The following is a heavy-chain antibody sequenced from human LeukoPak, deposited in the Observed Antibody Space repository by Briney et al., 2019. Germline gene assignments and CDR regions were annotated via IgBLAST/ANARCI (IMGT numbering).Heavy chain of an antibody. CDR1: GYSISSGYY. D-gene: IGHD5-18*01. J-gene: IGHJ4*02. CDR3: AREGYSYGYYFDY. V-gene: IGHV4-38-2*02. CDR2: IYAGEGA. Sequence: PSETLSLTCTVSGYSISSGYYWGWIRQPPGKGLEWIGSIYAGEGAKYNPSLETRVTVSVDTSTNQLSLKLSSVTAADTAVYYCAREGYSYGYYFDYWGQGTLVTVSS.